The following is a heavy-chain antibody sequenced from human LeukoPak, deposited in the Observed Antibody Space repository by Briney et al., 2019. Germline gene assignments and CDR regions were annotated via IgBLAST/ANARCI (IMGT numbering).Heavy chain of an antibody. Sequence: GGSLRLSCTASGFIFSNYGMHWVRQAPGKGLEWVAFIWYDGSNKYYGDSVKGRFTISRDNSKNTVWLQMNSLRPEDTAVYYCARDLSMTGRPRDYWGQGTLVTVSS. CDR3: ARDLSMTGRPRDY. V-gene: IGHV3-30*02. D-gene: IGHD6-6*01. CDR1: GFIFSNYG. CDR2: IWYDGSNK. J-gene: IGHJ4*02.